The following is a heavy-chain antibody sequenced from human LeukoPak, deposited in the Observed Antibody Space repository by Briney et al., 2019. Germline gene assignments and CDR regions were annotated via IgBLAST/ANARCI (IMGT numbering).Heavy chain of an antibody. Sequence: ASVKVSCKASGYTFTSYYMHWVRQAPGQGLEWMGIINPSGGSTSYAQKFQGRVTMTRDTSTSTVYMELSSLRSGDTAVYYCARDTSTFYYFDYWGQGTLVTVSS. J-gene: IGHJ4*02. CDR2: INPSGGST. D-gene: IGHD5-24*01. CDR3: ARDTSTFYYFDY. CDR1: GYTFTSYY. V-gene: IGHV1-46*01.